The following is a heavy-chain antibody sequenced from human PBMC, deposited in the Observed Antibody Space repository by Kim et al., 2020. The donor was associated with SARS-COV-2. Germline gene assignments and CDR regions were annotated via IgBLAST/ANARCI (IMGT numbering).Heavy chain of an antibody. Sequence: SETLSLTCAVYGGSFSGYYWSWIRQPPGKGLEWIGEINHSGSTNYNPSLKSRVTISVDTSKNQFSLKLSSVTAADTAVYYCARARFRGLYSSSWYGSQEDVYGMDVWGQGTTVTVSS. CDR3: ARARFRGLYSSSWYGSQEDVYGMDV. V-gene: IGHV4-34*01. J-gene: IGHJ6*02. D-gene: IGHD6-13*01. CDR2: INHSGST. CDR1: GGSFSGYY.